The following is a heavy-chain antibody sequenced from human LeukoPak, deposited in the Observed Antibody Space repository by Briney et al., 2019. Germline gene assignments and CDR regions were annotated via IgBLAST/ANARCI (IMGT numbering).Heavy chain of an antibody. D-gene: IGHD3-22*01. J-gene: IGHJ4*02. CDR1: GYTFISYG. CDR3: ARAAYDGSYYFDY. Sequence: ASVEVSCKASGYTFISYGISWVRQAPGQGLEWMGWISTYNGKTNYAQKLQGRVTMTTDTSTSTAYMELRSLRSDDTAVYYCARAAYDGSYYFDYWGQGTLVTVSS. V-gene: IGHV1-18*01. CDR2: ISTYNGKT.